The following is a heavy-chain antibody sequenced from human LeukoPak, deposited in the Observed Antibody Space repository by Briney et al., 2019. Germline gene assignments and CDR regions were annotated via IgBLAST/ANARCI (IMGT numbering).Heavy chain of an antibody. Sequence: GGSPRLSCAASGFTFSSYAMSWARQAPGKGLEWVSAISGSGGSTYYADSVKGRFTISRDNSKNTLYLQMNSLRAEDTAVYYCAKDLGYDFWSGYLRLWGQGTMVTVSS. CDR1: GFTFSSYA. V-gene: IGHV3-23*01. D-gene: IGHD3-3*01. J-gene: IGHJ3*01. CDR3: AKDLGYDFWSGYLRL. CDR2: ISGSGGST.